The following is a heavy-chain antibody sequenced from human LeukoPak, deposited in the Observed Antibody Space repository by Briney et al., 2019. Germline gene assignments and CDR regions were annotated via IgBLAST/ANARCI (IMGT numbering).Heavy chain of an antibody. Sequence: GGSLRLSCAAPGFTVDSNYLSLVRQAPGKGLEWVSTIYTGGNTYYAASVKGRFTISRDFSKNTVFLHMNSLRAEDTAMYYCARGDDSGYYDYFDYWGQGALVTVSS. CDR2: IYTGGNT. D-gene: IGHD3-22*01. CDR1: GFTVDSNY. V-gene: IGHV3-53*01. CDR3: ARGDDSGYYDYFDY. J-gene: IGHJ4*02.